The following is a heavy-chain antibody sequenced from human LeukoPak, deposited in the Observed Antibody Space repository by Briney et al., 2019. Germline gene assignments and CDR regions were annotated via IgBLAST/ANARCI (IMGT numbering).Heavy chain of an antibody. CDR1: GFTFSSYA. CDR2: ISYDGSNK. J-gene: IGHJ6*02. D-gene: IGHD4-17*01. CDR3: AREDDYGDYEFQVRGMDV. Sequence: PGRSLRLSCAASGFTFSSYAMHWVRQTPGKGLEWVAVISYDGSNKYYADSVKGRFTISRDNSKNTLYLQMNSLRAEDTAVYYCAREDDYGDYEFQVRGMDVWGQGTTVTVS. V-gene: IGHV3-30*04.